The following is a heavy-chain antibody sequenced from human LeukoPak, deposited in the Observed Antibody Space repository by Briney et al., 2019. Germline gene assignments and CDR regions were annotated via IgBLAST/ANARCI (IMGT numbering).Heavy chain of an antibody. CDR3: TRDHPGVDRYFDC. D-gene: IGHD3-10*01. CDR2: IRSKSYGGAT. Sequence: RTGGSLRLSCTASGFTFADYAMTWVRQAPGKGLEWVGFIRSKSYGGATEYAASVKGRFTVSRDDSKSIAYLQMNSLKTEDTAVYYCTRDHPGVDRYFDCWGQGTLVTVSS. CDR1: GFTFADYA. V-gene: IGHV3-49*04. J-gene: IGHJ4*02.